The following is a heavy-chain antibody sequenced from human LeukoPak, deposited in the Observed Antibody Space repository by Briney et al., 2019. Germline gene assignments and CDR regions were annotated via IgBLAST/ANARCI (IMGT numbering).Heavy chain of an antibody. CDR2: INPNSGGT. CDR3: ATLYGDYEVLYY. V-gene: IGHV1-2*02. J-gene: IGHJ4*02. CDR1: GYTFTGYY. Sequence: GASVKVSCKASGYTFTGYYMHWVRQAPGQGLEWMGWINPNSGGTNYAQKFQGRVTMTRDTSISTAYMELSRLRSDVTAVYYCATLYGDYEVLYYWGQGTLVTVSS. D-gene: IGHD4-17*01.